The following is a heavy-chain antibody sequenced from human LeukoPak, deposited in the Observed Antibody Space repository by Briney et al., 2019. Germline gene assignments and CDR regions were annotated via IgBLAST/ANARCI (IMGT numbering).Heavy chain of an antibody. Sequence: GGSLRLSCAASGFTFSSYGMHWVRQAPGKGLEWVAVISYDGSNKYYADSVKGRFTISRDNSKNTLYLQMNSLRAEDTAVYYCARDAPYSSSWVLGIFDYWGQGTLVTVSS. V-gene: IGHV3-30*03. CDR1: GFTFSSYG. J-gene: IGHJ4*02. D-gene: IGHD6-13*01. CDR2: ISYDGSNK. CDR3: ARDAPYSSSWVLGIFDY.